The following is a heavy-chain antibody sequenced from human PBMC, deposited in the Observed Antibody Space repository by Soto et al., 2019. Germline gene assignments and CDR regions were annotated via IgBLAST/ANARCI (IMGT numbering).Heavy chain of an antibody. Sequence: PGGSLRLSCTVSGFAFNNYGMSWVRQAPVKGLEWVSVISGSGSRTHYGDSVKGRFTISRDNSQNTLDLQMNSLRAEDTAVYYCAKGVMSFGVPAVDHWGQGTLVTVSS. CDR1: GFAFNNYG. D-gene: IGHD3-3*01. CDR3: AKGVMSFGVPAVDH. V-gene: IGHV3-23*01. CDR2: ISGSGSRT. J-gene: IGHJ4*02.